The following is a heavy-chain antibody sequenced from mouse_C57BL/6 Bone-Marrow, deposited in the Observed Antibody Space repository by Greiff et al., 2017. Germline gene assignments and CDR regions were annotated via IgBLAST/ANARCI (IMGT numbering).Heavy chain of an antibody. J-gene: IGHJ4*01. CDR3: ARHPLYYGS. V-gene: IGHV5-6*01. CDR1: GFTFSSYG. Sequence: EVQLVESGGDLVKPGGSLKLSCAASGFTFSSYGMSWVRQTPDKRLEWVATISSGGSYTYYPDSVKGRFTISRDNAKNTLYLQMSSLKSEDTAMYYCARHPLYYGSRGQGTSVTVSA. CDR2: ISSGGSYT. D-gene: IGHD1-1*01.